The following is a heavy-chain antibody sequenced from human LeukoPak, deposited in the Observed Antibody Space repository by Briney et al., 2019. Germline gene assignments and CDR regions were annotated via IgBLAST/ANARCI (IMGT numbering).Heavy chain of an antibody. CDR2: IGTASDT. D-gene: IGHD1-1*01. Sequence: GGSLRLSCAVSGFTFSSFDMHWVRQPTGQGLEWVSTIGTASDTYYPGSVESRFTLSRDNAKNSLYLQMNSLTAGDTAVYYCARGPPRGKYYDMDVWGKGTTVTVSS. J-gene: IGHJ6*03. CDR1: GFTFSSFD. CDR3: ARGPPRGKYYDMDV. V-gene: IGHV3-13*01.